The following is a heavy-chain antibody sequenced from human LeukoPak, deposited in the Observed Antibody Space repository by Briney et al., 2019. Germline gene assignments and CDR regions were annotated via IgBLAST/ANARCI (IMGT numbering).Heavy chain of an antibody. Sequence: SETLSLTCTVSGGSISSGGYYWSWLRQHPGKGLEWVGYIYYSGSTYYNPSLKSRVTISVDTSKNQFSLKLSSVTAADTAVYYCARALGDDGVYWGQGTLVTVSS. CDR3: ARALGDDGVY. CDR1: GGSISSGGYY. CDR2: IYYSGST. V-gene: IGHV4-31*03. D-gene: IGHD2-21*02. J-gene: IGHJ4*02.